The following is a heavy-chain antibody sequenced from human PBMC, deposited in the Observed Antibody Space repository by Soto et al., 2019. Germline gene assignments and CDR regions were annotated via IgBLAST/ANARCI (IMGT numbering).Heavy chain of an antibody. D-gene: IGHD3-22*01. CDR2: IWYDGSNK. CDR3: ARDPMIFSLGPKPQYYYYYYMDV. CDR1: GFTFSSYG. V-gene: IGHV3-33*01. J-gene: IGHJ6*03. Sequence: GGSLRLSCAASGFTFSSYGMHWVRQAPGKGLEWVAVIWYDGSNKYYADSVKGRFTISRDNSKNTLYLQMNSLRAEDTAVYYCARDPMIFSLGPKPQYYYYYYMDVWGKGTTVTVSS.